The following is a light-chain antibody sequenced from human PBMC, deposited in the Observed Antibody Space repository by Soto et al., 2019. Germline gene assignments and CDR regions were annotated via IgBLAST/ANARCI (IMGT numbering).Light chain of an antibody. CDR1: QSVNPYY. CDR3: QYYGSSPWT. V-gene: IGKV3-20*01. Sequence: IVLTQSPGTLSLSPGERATLSCRASQSVNPYYLAWYQQKPGQAPRLLIYSASSRATGIPDRFSGSGSGTDFTLTISRLEPEDFGVYYCQYYGSSPWTFGQGTKVEIK. CDR2: SAS. J-gene: IGKJ1*01.